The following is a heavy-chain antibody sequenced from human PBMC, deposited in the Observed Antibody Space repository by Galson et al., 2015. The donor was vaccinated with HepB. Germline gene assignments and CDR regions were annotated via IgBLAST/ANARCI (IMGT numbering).Heavy chain of an antibody. Sequence: ETLSLTCTVSGGSISSYYWSWIRQPPGKGLEWIGYIYYSGSTNYNPSLKSRVTISVDTSKNQFSLKLSSVTAADTAVYYCARHPAIVGATDYWGQGTLVTVSS. CDR1: GGSISSYY. CDR3: ARHPAIVGATDY. CDR2: IYYSGST. V-gene: IGHV4-59*08. D-gene: IGHD1-26*01. J-gene: IGHJ4*02.